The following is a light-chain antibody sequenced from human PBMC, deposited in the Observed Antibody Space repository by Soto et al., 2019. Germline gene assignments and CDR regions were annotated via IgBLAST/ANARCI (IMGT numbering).Light chain of an antibody. CDR2: QGN. CDR1: KLGGRF. CDR3: QAWDSSTGV. J-gene: IGLJ2*01. Sequence: SYELTQPPSVSVSPGQTANITCSGDKLGGRFASWYQQKPGQSPVLVIYQGNKRPSGIPERFSGSNSGNTATLTISGTQAMDEADYYCQAWDSSTGVFGGGTQLTVL. V-gene: IGLV3-1*01.